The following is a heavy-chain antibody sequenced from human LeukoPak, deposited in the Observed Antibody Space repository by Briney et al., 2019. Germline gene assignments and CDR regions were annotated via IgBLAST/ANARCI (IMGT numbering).Heavy chain of an antibody. CDR3: AKDPTHKDWFDP. J-gene: IGHJ5*02. CDR2: IWYDGSNK. V-gene: IGHV3-33*06. Sequence: GGSLRLSCAASGFTFSSYGMHWVRQAPGKGLEWVAVIWYDGSNKYYADSVKGRFTISRDNSKNTLYLQMNSLRAEDTAVYYCAKDPTHKDWFDPWGQGTLVTVSS. CDR1: GFTFSSYG.